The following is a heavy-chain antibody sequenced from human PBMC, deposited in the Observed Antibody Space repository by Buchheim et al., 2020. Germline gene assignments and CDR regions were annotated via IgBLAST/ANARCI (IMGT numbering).Heavy chain of an antibody. Sequence: EVHLVASGGGLVQPVGSLRLSCAASGFIFSSYWMNWVRQAPGKRLVWISRINSDGSSTTYADSVKGRFTISRDSAENTLYLQMNSLRADDTAVYYCARGRGVGTIDYWGQGTL. J-gene: IGHJ4*02. CDR1: GFIFSSYW. V-gene: IGHV3-74*01. D-gene: IGHD1-26*01. CDR2: INSDGSST. CDR3: ARGRGVGTIDY.